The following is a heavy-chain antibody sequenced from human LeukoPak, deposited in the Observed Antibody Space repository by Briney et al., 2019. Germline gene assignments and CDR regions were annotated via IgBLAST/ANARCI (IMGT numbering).Heavy chain of an antibody. CDR2: ISGSGGST. Sequence: GGSLRLSCAASGFTFSSYAMSWVRQAPGKGLEWVSAISGSGGSTYYADSVKGRFTISRDNSKNTLYLQMNSLRAEDTAVYYCARQQGDSGSYSNYYYYMDVWGKGTTVTVSS. CDR3: ARQQGDSGSYSNYYYYMDV. V-gene: IGHV3-23*01. D-gene: IGHD1-26*01. CDR1: GFTFSSYA. J-gene: IGHJ6*03.